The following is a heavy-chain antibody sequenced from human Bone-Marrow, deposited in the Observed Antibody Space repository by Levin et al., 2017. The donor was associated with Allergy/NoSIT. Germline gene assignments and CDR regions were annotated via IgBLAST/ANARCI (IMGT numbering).Heavy chain of an antibody. D-gene: IGHD2-2*01. V-gene: IGHV3-30*18. J-gene: IGHJ4*02. CDR1: GFTFSDYA. CDR3: AKGLVVPAAMITSLYYFDY. CDR2: ISYDVTDK. Sequence: GGSLRLSCAVSGFTFSDYAMHWVRQTPGKGLEWVAVISYDVTDKYYVDSVKGRFTISRDNSKNTLYLQMNSLRAEDTAVYYCAKGLVVPAAMITSLYYFDYWGQGTLVTVSS.